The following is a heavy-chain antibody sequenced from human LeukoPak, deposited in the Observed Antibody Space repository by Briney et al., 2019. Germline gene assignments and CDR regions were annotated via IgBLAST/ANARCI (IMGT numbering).Heavy chain of an antibody. V-gene: IGHV4-39*01. D-gene: IGHD6-19*01. Sequence: PSETLSLTCTVSGGPISSSSYYWGWIRQPPGKGLEWIGSIYYSGSTYYNPSLKSRVTISVDMSKNQFSLKLSSVTAADTAVYYCARALYSSGWTEYYYYGMDVWGQGTTVTVSS. CDR3: ARALYSSGWTEYYYYGMDV. J-gene: IGHJ6*02. CDR2: IYYSGST. CDR1: GGPISSSSYY.